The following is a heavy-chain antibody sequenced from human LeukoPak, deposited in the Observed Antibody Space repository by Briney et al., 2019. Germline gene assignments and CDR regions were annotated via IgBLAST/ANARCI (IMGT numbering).Heavy chain of an antibody. CDR1: GFDFSTYA. D-gene: IGHD2-2*01. V-gene: IGHV3-64*01. J-gene: IGHJ1*01. CDR3: ARIPEY. Sequence: GGSLRLSCAASGFDFSTYAMHWVRLTPGKGLEFVSAISKSGDDTSYGNDVKGRFTISKDNIKNTVDLEMGSLRVDDTGIYYCARIPEYWGQGTVVTVSS. CDR2: ISKSGDDT.